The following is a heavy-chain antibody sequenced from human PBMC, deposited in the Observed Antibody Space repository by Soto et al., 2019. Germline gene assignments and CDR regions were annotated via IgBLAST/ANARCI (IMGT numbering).Heavy chain of an antibody. V-gene: IGHV1-18*01. Sequence: GASVKVSCKASGYTFTSYDMHWVRQAPGQRLEWMGWINTYNGNTNYAQNLQGRVTLTTDTSTSTAYMELTSLRSNDTAIYYCAMVDVYVTPSPQDVWGQGTTVTVSS. CDR3: AMVDVYVTPSPQDV. J-gene: IGHJ6*02. D-gene: IGHD3-16*01. CDR2: INTYNGNT. CDR1: GYTFTSYD.